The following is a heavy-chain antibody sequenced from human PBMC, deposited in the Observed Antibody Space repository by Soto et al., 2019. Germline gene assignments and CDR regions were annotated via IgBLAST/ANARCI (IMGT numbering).Heavy chain of an antibody. D-gene: IGHD3-3*01. Sequence: VQLVKSGADVKKPGASVKVSCKASGYTFTGYYMHWVRQAPGQWLEWMGWINPNSGGTNYAQKFQGWVTMTRDTSISTAYRELGRLRSDDTAVYYCARGSRYDFWSGSSNSDYWGQGTLVTVSS. V-gene: IGHV1-2*04. CDR1: GYTFTGYY. J-gene: IGHJ4*02. CDR3: ARGSRYDFWSGSSNSDY. CDR2: INPNSGGT.